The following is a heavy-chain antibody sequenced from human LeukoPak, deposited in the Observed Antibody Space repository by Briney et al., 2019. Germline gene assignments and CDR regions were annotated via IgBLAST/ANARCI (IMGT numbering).Heavy chain of an antibody. CDR3: VRAQGLGESENH. CDR1: GFTFSNYW. CDR2: IKGDGSST. J-gene: IGHJ4*02. Sequence: GGSLRLSCATSGFTFSNYWMHWVRQVPGKGLAWVSRIKGDGSSTRNADSVEGRFTISRDNAKNTLYLQMNSLRAEDTAVYYCVRAQGLGESENHWGQGTLVTVSS. D-gene: IGHD3-16*01. V-gene: IGHV3-74*01.